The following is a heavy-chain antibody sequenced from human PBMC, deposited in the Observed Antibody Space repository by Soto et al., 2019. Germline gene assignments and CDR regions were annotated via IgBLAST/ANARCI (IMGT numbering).Heavy chain of an antibody. J-gene: IGHJ6*02. CDR1: GGTFSSYA. D-gene: IGHD3-22*01. CDR3: ARGLESLGYYYDSSAARSGGMDV. CDR2: IIPIFGTA. Sequence: SVKVSCKASGGTFSSYAIGWVRQAPGQGLEWMGGIIPIFGTANYAQKFQGRVTITADESTSTAYMELSSLRSEDTAVYYCARGLESLGYYYDSSAARSGGMDVWGQGTTVTVSS. V-gene: IGHV1-69*13.